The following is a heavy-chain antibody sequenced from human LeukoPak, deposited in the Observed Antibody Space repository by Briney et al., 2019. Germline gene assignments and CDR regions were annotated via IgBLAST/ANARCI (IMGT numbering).Heavy chain of an antibody. D-gene: IGHD3-10*01. V-gene: IGHV3-30*02. CDR3: AKDSDPYGSGSLGY. CDR1: GFTFSSYG. Sequence: GGSLRLSCAVSGFTFSSYGMYWVRQAPGKRLEWVAFIRYDGSNKYYADSVKGRFTLSRDNSKNTLYLQMNSLRAEDTAVYYCAKDSDPYGSGSLGYWGQGILVTVSS. J-gene: IGHJ4*02. CDR2: IRYDGSNK.